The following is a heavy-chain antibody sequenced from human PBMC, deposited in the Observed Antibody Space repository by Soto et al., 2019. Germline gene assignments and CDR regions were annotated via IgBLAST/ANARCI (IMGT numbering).Heavy chain of an antibody. J-gene: IGHJ4*02. D-gene: IGHD3-16*02. CDR1: GVTFSSYA. V-gene: IGHV1-69*13. Sequence: GASVKVSCKASGVTFSSYAISWVRQAPGQGLEWMGGIIPIFGTANYAQKFQGRVTITADESTSTAYMELSSLRSEDTAVYYCARARVRLGELSPNDYWGQGTLVTVSS. CDR3: ARARVRLGELSPNDY. CDR2: IIPIFGTA.